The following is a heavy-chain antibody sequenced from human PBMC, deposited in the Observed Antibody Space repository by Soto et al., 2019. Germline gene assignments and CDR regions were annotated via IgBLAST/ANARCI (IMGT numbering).Heavy chain of an antibody. V-gene: IGHV3-53*01. D-gene: IGHD1-26*01. CDR1: EFTVSSNY. CDR3: AGRVGATNYGMDV. Sequence: GGSLRLSCAASEFTVSSNYMNWVRHAPGKGLECVSTIYSGGSTYYADSVKGRFTISRDNSKNTLYLQMNNLRAEDTAVYYCAGRVGATNYGMDVWGQGTTVTVSS. CDR2: IYSGGST. J-gene: IGHJ6*02.